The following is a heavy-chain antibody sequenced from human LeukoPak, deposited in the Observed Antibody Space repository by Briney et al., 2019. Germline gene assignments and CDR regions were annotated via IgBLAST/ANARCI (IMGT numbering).Heavy chain of an antibody. Sequence: GGSLRLSCAASGFIFSNHAMHWVRQAPGKGLEWVAVLWYDGSSKLYADSVKGRFSISRDNSKNTMYLQMNSLRAEDTAVYYCAKDLDWGYRYGDYPTGFDYWGQGTLVTVS. D-gene: IGHD4-17*01. CDR3: AKDLDWGYRYGDYPTGFDY. CDR2: LWYDGSSK. CDR1: GFIFSNHA. V-gene: IGHV3-33*06. J-gene: IGHJ4*02.